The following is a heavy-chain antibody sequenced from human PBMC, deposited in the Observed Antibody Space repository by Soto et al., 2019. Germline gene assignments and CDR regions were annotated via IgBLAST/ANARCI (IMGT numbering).Heavy chain of an antibody. CDR1: GGSISSSSYY. Sequence: QLQLQESGPGLVKPSETLSLTCIVSGGSISSSSYYWGWIRQPPGKGLEWIGSINYSGSTYYNPSLKSRVTISVDTSKNQFSLKLSSVTAADTAVYYCARTKAEITIFGVATFWFEPWGQGTLVTVAS. J-gene: IGHJ5*02. CDR3: ARTKAEITIFGVATFWFEP. V-gene: IGHV4-39*01. CDR2: INYSGST. D-gene: IGHD3-3*01.